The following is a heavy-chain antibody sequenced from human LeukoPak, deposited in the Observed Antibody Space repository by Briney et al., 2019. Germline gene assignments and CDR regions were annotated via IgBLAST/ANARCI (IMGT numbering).Heavy chain of an antibody. J-gene: IGHJ6*03. Sequence: SETLSLTCAVYGGSFSGYHWTWIRQSPGKGLEWIGDINPSGSTYYNPSPKSRLTISVDTSKNQFSLKLRSVTAADTAVYYCARGRHDITMIVVVMTSVSYYLDVWGKGTAVTVS. CDR3: ARGRHDITMIVVVMTSVSYYLDV. CDR1: GGSFSGYH. D-gene: IGHD3-22*01. CDR2: INPSGST. V-gene: IGHV4-34*01.